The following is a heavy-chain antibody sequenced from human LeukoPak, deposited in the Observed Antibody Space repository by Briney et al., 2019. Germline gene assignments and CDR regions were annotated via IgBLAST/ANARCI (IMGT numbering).Heavy chain of an antibody. CDR3: ARAKYYDFSSGYMTYYFDS. CDR2: IYYSGST. CDR1: GGSISSYY. Sequence: PSETLSLTCTVSGGSISSYYWSWIRQPPGKGLEWIGYIYYSGSTNYNPSLKSRVTISVDTSKNQFSLKLSSVTAADTALYYCARAKYYDFSSGYMTYYFDSWGQGALVTVSS. D-gene: IGHD3-3*01. V-gene: IGHV4-59*01. J-gene: IGHJ4*02.